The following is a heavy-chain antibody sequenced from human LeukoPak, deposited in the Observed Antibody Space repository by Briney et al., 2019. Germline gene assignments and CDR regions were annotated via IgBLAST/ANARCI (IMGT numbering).Heavy chain of an antibody. V-gene: IGHV3-30*18. Sequence: GGSLRLSCVASGFTFSSVGIHWVRQAPGRGREWVALISSDGSRTFYADSVNGRFSISTDNSKNKLSLQMNSLRPEDTGVYYCAKDAGDSTLSFDPPDMEVWGQGTTVTVSS. CDR2: ISSDGSRT. J-gene: IGHJ6*02. CDR1: GFTFSSVG. CDR3: AKDAGDSTLSFDPPDMEV. D-gene: IGHD2-21*02.